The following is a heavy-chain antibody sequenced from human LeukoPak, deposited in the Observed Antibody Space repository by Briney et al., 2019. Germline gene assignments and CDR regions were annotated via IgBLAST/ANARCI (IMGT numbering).Heavy chain of an antibody. D-gene: IGHD2-15*01. V-gene: IGHV5-51*07. CDR1: GYSFTNYW. J-gene: IGHJ4*02. Sequence: NPGESLKISCKVYGYSFTNYWIGWVHQMPGKGLEWMGIIYPDDSDTKYSPSFQGQVTISADKSISTAYLQWSSLKASDTAMYYCARSGRLGYCSGGSCFRWDYWGQGTLVTVSS. CDR2: IYPDDSDT. CDR3: ARSGRLGYCSGGSCFRWDY.